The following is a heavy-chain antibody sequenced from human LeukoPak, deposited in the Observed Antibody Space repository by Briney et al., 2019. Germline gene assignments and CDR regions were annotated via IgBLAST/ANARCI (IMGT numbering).Heavy chain of an antibody. CDR3: ARFGWYGSGTLDY. CDR2: IYYSGST. V-gene: IGHV4-39*07. Sequence: PSETLSLTCTVSGGSISSSSYYWGWIRQPPGKGLEWIGSIYYSGSTYYNPSLKSRVTISVDTSKNQFSLKLSSVTAADTAVYYCARFGWYGSGTLDYWGQGTLVTVSS. J-gene: IGHJ4*02. D-gene: IGHD3-10*01. CDR1: GGSISSSSYY.